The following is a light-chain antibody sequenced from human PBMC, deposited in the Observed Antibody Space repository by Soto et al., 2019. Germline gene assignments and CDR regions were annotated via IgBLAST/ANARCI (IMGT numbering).Light chain of an antibody. V-gene: IGLV2-14*01. CDR1: SSDVGGYNF. J-gene: IGLJ2*01. Sequence: QSALTQPASVSGSPGQSITISCTGTSSDVGGYNFVSWYQHHPGKAPKLIIYEVSNRPSGVSHRFSASKSGNTASLTIFGLQAEDEAEYYCSSYTNSSTLVLFGGGTKLTVL. CDR2: EVS. CDR3: SSYTNSSTLVL.